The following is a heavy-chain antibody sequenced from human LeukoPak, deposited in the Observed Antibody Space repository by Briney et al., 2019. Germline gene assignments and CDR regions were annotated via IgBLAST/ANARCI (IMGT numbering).Heavy chain of an antibody. Sequence: GGSLRLSCAASGFTFSSYGMHWVRQAPGKGLEWVAFIRYDEINKYYADSVKGRFTISRDNSKKTLYLQMSSLRAEDTAVYYCAKRSSWSPFDYWGQGTLVTVSS. CDR3: AKRSSWSPFDY. V-gene: IGHV3-30*02. J-gene: IGHJ4*02. CDR1: GFTFSSYG. CDR2: IRYDEINK. D-gene: IGHD6-13*01.